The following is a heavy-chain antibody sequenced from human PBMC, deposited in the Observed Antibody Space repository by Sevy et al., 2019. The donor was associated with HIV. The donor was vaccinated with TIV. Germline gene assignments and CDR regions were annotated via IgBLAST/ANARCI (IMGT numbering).Heavy chain of an antibody. Sequence: GGSLRLSCVGFGFSLESYWMNWVRQAPAKGLEWVANIKHDGSEIYYVDSVKGRFTVSRDNDRNLVYLQMNNLRVADTALYYCVRAIQSEGSFWGQGTRVTVSS. V-gene: IGHV3-7*01. D-gene: IGHD2-2*02. CDR1: GFSLESYW. J-gene: IGHJ4*02. CDR3: VRAIQSEGSF. CDR2: IKHDGSEI.